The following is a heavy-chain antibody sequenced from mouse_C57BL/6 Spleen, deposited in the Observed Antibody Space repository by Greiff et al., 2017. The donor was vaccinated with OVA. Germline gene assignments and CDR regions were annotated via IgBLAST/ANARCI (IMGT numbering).Heavy chain of an antibody. CDR3: ARGEGLGGFAY. CDR1: GFNIKNTY. Sequence: EVKLMESVAELVRPGASVKLSCTASGFNIKNTYMHWVKQRPEQGLAWICRIDPANGNPKYAPKFQGKATITADTSSNTAYLQRSSRTSEDTAIYYCARGEGLGGFAYWGQGTLVTVSA. CDR2: IDPANGNP. D-gene: IGHD4-1*01. V-gene: IGHV14-3*01. J-gene: IGHJ3*01.